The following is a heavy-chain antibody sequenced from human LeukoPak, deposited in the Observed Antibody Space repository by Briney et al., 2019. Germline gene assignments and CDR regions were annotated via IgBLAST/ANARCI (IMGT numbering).Heavy chain of an antibody. Sequence: GGSLRLSCAASGFTFSSYCMNWVRQAPAKGLEWVSSISSSSSYIYYADSVKGRFTISRDNAKNSLYLQMDSLRAEDTAVYYCARGGLTGEWFDYWGQGTLVTVSS. CDR3: ARGGLTGEWFDY. CDR2: ISSSSSYI. V-gene: IGHV3-21*01. J-gene: IGHJ4*02. D-gene: IGHD7-27*01. CDR1: GFTFSSYC.